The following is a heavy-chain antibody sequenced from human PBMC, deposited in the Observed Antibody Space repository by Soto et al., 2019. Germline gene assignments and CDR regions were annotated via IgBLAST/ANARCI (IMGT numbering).Heavy chain of an antibody. CDR1: GYTFTSYD. D-gene: IGHD3-9*01. V-gene: IGHV1-8*01. CDR2: MNPNSGNT. J-gene: IGHJ6*02. CDR3: ARDGLGFDWLLYGRGVYYYYGMDV. Sequence: QVQLVQSGAEVKKPGASVKVSCKASGYTFTSYDINWVRQATGQGLEWMGWMNPNSGNTGYAQKFQGRVTMTRNTAISTAERELSSLRSEDTAVYYCARDGLGFDWLLYGRGVYYYYGMDVWGQGTTVTVSS.